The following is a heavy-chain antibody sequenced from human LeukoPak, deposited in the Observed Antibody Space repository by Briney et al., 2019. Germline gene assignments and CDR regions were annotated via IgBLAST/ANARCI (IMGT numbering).Heavy chain of an antibody. CDR1: GGSFSGYY. D-gene: IGHD6-13*01. CDR3: ARGIGRAAAGRFDY. Sequence: SETLSLTCAVYGGSFSGYYWSWIRQPPGKGLEWIGEINHSGSTNHNPSLKSRVTISVDTSKNQFSLKLSSVTAADTAVYYCARGIGRAAAGRFDYWGQGTLVTVSS. V-gene: IGHV4-34*01. CDR2: INHSGST. J-gene: IGHJ4*02.